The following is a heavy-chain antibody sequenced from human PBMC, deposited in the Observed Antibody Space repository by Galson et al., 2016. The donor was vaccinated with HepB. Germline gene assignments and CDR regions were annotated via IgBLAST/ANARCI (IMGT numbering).Heavy chain of an antibody. Sequence: SLRLSCAASGFPSSIYAMSWVRQAPGKGLAWVSAISGSGGSTYYADSVRGRFTISRDNSKNTVYLQMDSLRAEDTAVYYCARDTYGSFDPWGQGALVTVSS. CDR1: GFPSSIYA. D-gene: IGHD3-10*01. V-gene: IGHV3-23*01. J-gene: IGHJ5*02. CDR3: ARDTYGSFDP. CDR2: ISGSGGST.